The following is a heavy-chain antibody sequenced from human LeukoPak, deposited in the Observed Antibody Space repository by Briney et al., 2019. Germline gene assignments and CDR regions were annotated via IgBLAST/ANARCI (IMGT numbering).Heavy chain of an antibody. V-gene: IGHV1-46*01. Sequence: ASVKVSCKASGYTFTSYYMHWVRQAPGQGLEWMGIINPSAGSTSYAQKFQGRVTLTGDTSTSTVYMELSSLRSEDTAVYYCAAVDASGSYLFDYWGQGTLVTVSS. CDR1: GYTFTSYY. J-gene: IGHJ4*02. CDR2: INPSAGST. CDR3: AAVDASGSYLFDY. D-gene: IGHD3-10*01.